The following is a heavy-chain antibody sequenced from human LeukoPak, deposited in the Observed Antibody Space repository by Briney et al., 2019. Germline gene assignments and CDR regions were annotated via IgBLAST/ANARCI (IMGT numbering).Heavy chain of an antibody. J-gene: IGHJ6*02. Sequence: GGSLRLSCAASGFTFSSYAMSWVRQAPGKGLEWVSAISGSGGSTFYADSVKGRFTISRDNSKNTLYLQMNSLRAEDTAVYHCAKDDYGDYKGYYYTMDVWGQGTTVTVSS. CDR3: AKDDYGDYKGYYYTMDV. V-gene: IGHV3-23*01. D-gene: IGHD4-17*01. CDR2: ISGSGGST. CDR1: GFTFSSYA.